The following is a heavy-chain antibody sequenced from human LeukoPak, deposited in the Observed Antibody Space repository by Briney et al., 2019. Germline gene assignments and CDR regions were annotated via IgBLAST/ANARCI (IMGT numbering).Heavy chain of an antibody. Sequence: SETLSLTCAVYGGSFSGYYWSWIRQPPGKGLEWIGEINHSGSTNYNPSLKSRVTISVGTSKNQFSLKLSSVTPDDTAVYYCARQSLGYVDYWGQGSRVTVSS. CDR3: ARQSLGYVDY. D-gene: IGHD2-15*01. V-gene: IGHV4-34*01. CDR1: GGSFSGYY. CDR2: INHSGST. J-gene: IGHJ4*02.